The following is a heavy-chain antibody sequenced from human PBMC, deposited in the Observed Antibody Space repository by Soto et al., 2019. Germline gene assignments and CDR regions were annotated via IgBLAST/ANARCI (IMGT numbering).Heavy chain of an antibody. V-gene: IGHV3-30*18. J-gene: IGHJ4*02. D-gene: IGHD4-17*01. Sequence: GGSLRLSCAASGFTFSSYGMHWVRQAPGKGLEWVAVISYDGSNKYYADSVKGRFTISRDNSKNTLYLQMNSLRAEDTAVYYCAKTVDYGDVEGYWGQGTLVTVSS. CDR1: GFTFSSYG. CDR3: AKTVDYGDVEGY. CDR2: ISYDGSNK.